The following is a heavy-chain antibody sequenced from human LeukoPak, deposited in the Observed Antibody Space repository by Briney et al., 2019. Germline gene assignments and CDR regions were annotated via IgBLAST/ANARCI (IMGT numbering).Heavy chain of an antibody. CDR3: AREGGIAARPMDY. V-gene: IGHV1-46*01. CDR2: ITPSGGST. CDR1: GYTFTSYY. Sequence: ASVKVSCKASGYTFTSYYIHWVRQAPGQGLEWMGIITPSGGSTSYAQKFQGRVTMTRDTSTSTVYMELSSLRSEDTAVHYCAREGGIAARPMDYWGQGTLVTVSS. D-gene: IGHD6-6*01. J-gene: IGHJ4*02.